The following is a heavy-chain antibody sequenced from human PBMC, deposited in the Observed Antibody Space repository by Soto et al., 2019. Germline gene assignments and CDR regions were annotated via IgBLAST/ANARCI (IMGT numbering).Heavy chain of an antibody. J-gene: IGHJ6*02. CDR2: IYYSGST. Sequence: SETLSLTCTVSGGSISSYYWSWIRQPPGKGLEWIGYIYYSGSTNYNPSLKSRVTISVDTPKNQFSLKLSSVTAADTAVYYCARDFRVGPRGADPYGMDVWGQGTTVTVSS. CDR3: ARDFRVGPRGADPYGMDV. V-gene: IGHV4-59*01. D-gene: IGHD3-10*01. CDR1: GGSISSYY.